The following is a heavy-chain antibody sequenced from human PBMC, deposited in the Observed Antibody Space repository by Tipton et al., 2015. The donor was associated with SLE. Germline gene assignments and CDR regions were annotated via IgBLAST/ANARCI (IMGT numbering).Heavy chain of an antibody. CDR3: ARDLWEHAFDL. CDR2: INPNSGGT. J-gene: IGHJ3*01. Sequence: QSGPEVKKPGASVKVSCKASGYTFPVYYMHWVRQATGQGLEGMGWINPNSGGTNYAQKIQGRVTMTRDTSISTAYMELSRLRSDDTAVYYCARDLWEHAFDLWGQGTMVTVSS. CDR1: GYTFPVYY. V-gene: IGHV1-2*02. D-gene: IGHD1-26*01.